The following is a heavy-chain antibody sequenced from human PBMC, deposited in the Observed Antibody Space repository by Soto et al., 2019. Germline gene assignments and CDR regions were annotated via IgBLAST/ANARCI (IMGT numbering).Heavy chain of an antibody. CDR1: GGTFSSYT. V-gene: IGHV1-69*01. J-gene: IGHJ4*02. D-gene: IGHD1-26*01. Sequence: VQLVQSGAEVKQPGSSVKVSCKASGGTFSSYTVTWVRQAPGQGLEWMGGFVPIVGTTDYSQNFQGRLTITADESATTGYMELSSLTADDTARYYCAIGSTYSGEFEFGGQGTMVTVSS. CDR3: AIGSTYSGEFEF. CDR2: FVPIVGTT.